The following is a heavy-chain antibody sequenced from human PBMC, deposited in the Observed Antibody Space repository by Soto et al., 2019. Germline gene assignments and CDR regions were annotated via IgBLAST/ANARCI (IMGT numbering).Heavy chain of an antibody. CDR3: AREIGGATTWFDP. Sequence: QVQLQESGPRLVKPSETLSLTCTVSGGSISSYYWHWIRQPPGKELEWIGYIYYSWRTNYNSSLTSRVTISIDTSNNQFSLRLTSVTAADTAGYYCAREIGGATTWFDPWGQGNLVTVSS. J-gene: IGHJ5*02. CDR1: GGSISSYY. CDR2: IYYSWRT. D-gene: IGHD1-26*01. V-gene: IGHV4-59*01.